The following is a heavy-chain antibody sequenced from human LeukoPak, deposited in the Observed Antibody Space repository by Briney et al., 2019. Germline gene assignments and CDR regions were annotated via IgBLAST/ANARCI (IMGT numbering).Heavy chain of an antibody. CDR3: ARDVYYDSSGFDY. CDR2: ISSSGSTI. V-gene: IGHV3-48*03. Sequence: PGGSLRLSCAASGFTFSSYGMNWVRQAPGKGLEWVSYISSSGSTIYYADSVKGRFTISRDNAKNSLYLQMNSLRAEDTAVYYCARDVYYDSSGFDYWGQGTLVTVSS. CDR1: GFTFSSYG. J-gene: IGHJ4*02. D-gene: IGHD3-22*01.